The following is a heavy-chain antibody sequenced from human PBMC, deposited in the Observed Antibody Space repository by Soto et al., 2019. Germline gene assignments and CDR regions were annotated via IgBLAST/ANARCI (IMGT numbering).Heavy chain of an antibody. CDR2: IIPIFGTA. V-gene: IGHV1-69*01. Sequence: QVQLVQSGAEVKKPGSSVKVSCKASGGTFSSYAISWVRQAPGQGLEWMGGIIPIFGTANYAQKFQGRVTITADESTSTAYMGLSSLRSEDTAVYYCAREGLVAAPTPYRWFDPWGQGTLVTVSS. D-gene: IGHD2-15*01. CDR1: GGTFSSYA. J-gene: IGHJ5*02. CDR3: AREGLVAAPTPYRWFDP.